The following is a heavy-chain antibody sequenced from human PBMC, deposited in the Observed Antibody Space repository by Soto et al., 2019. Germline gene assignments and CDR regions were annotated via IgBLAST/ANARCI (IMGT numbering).Heavy chain of an antibody. CDR1: GGTFSSYA. J-gene: IGHJ6*02. D-gene: IGHD4-4*01. V-gene: IGHV1-69*13. CDR2: IIPIFGTA. Sequence: ASVKVSCKASGGTFSSYAISWVRQAPGQGLEWMGGIIPIFGTANYAQKFQGRVTITADESTSTAYMELSSLRSEDTAVYYCARTGYYSNYRSDYYYYYGMDVWGQGTTVTVSS. CDR3: ARTGYYSNYRSDYYYYYGMDV.